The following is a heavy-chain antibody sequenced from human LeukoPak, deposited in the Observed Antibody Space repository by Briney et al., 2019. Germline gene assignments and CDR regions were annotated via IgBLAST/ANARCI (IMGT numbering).Heavy chain of an antibody. D-gene: IGHD3-16*01. CDR2: INHNGNVN. CDR3: ARGGGLDV. V-gene: IGHV3-7*03. CDR1: GFTFSSYW. Sequence: GSLRLSCAASGFTFSSYWMNWARQAPGKGLEWVASINHNGNVNYYVDSVKGRFTISRDKAKNSLYLQMSNLRAEDTAVYFCARGGGLDVWGQGATVTVSS. J-gene: IGHJ6*02.